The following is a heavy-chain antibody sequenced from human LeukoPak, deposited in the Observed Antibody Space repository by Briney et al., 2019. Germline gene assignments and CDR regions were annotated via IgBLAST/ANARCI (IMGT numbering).Heavy chain of an antibody. CDR3: ARAETRVTTWTT. Sequence: GGSLRLSCAASGFTFSNYWMHWVRQAPGKGLEWVSAIYSGGSTYYADSVKGRFTISTDNSKNTVYLQMNSLRAEDTALYYCARAETRVTTWTTWGQGTLVTVSS. V-gene: IGHV3-66*01. CDR1: GFTFSNYW. J-gene: IGHJ4*02. D-gene: IGHD4-17*01. CDR2: IYSGGST.